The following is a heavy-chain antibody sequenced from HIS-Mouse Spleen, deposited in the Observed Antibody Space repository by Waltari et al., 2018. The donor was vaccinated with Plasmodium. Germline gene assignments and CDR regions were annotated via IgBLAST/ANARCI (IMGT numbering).Heavy chain of an antibody. Sequence: QVQLVESGGGVVQPGRSLRLSCAASGFPFSSYAMHWVRQAPGKGWEVVAVVLDDGSNKYYAGSVKGRFTMSRDNSKNTLYLQMNSLRAEDTAVYYCARDRRLAFDYWGQGTLVTVSS. CDR3: ARDRRLAFDY. J-gene: IGHJ4*02. CDR1: GFPFSSYA. V-gene: IGHV3-30-3*01. D-gene: IGHD2-15*01. CDR2: VLDDGSNK.